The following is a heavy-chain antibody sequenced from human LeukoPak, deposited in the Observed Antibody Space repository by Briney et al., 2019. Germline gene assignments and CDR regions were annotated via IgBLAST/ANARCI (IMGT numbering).Heavy chain of an antibody. CDR3: ARDKHYYDSSNYV. CDR1: GFTFNDYG. Sequence: GGSLRLSCAASGFTFNDYGMSWVRQGPGKGLDRVSGINWNGGTTGYADSVRGRFTISRDNAKNSLYLQMNSLRAEDTALYYCARDKHYYDSSNYVWGQGTLVTVSS. CDR2: INWNGGTT. V-gene: IGHV3-20*04. D-gene: IGHD3-22*01. J-gene: IGHJ4*02.